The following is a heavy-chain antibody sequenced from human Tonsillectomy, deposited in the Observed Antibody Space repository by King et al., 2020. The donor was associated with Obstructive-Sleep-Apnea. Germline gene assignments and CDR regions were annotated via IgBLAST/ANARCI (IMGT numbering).Heavy chain of an antibody. CDR3: ARDREGGSSWYVSVWFDP. CDR2: ISSSSSYI. V-gene: IGHV3-21*01. D-gene: IGHD6-13*01. J-gene: IGHJ5*02. Sequence: VQLVESGGGLVKPGGSLRFSCAASGFTFSSYSMNWVRQAPGKGLEWVSSISSSSSYIYYADSVKGRFTISRDNAKNSLYLQMNSLRAEDTAVYYCARDREGGSSWYVSVWFDPWGQGTLVTVSS. CDR1: GFTFSSYS.